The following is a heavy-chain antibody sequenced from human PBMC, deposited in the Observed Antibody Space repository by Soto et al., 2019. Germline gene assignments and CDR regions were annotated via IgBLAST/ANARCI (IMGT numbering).Heavy chain of an antibody. CDR1: GFTFSSYA. CDR3: AKEVVARSYYDFWSGYYRTFDY. J-gene: IGHJ4*02. D-gene: IGHD3-3*01. CDR2: ISGSGGST. Sequence: GGSLRLSCAASGFTFSSYAMSWVRQAPGKGLEWVSAISGSGGSTYYADSVKGRFTISRDNPKNTLYLQMNSLRAEDTAVYYCAKEVVARSYYDFWSGYYRTFDYWGQGTLVTVSS. V-gene: IGHV3-23*01.